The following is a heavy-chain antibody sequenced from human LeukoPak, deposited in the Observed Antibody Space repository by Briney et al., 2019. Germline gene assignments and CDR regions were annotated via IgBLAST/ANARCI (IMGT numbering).Heavy chain of an antibody. D-gene: IGHD3-10*01. V-gene: IGHV3-48*04. CDR2: ISGTGTTI. CDR3: ARGGLGSWTFDS. Sequence: PGRSLRLSCAASGFIFSSYGMNWVRQAPGKGLEWVSYISGTGTTIYYADSVKGRFTISRDNAKYSLHLQMDSLRVDDTAVYSCARGGLGSWTFDSWGQGTLVTVSS. J-gene: IGHJ5*01. CDR1: GFIFSSYG.